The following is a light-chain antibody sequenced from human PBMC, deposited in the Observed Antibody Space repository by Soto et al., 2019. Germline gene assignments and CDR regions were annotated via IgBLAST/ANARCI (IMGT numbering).Light chain of an antibody. V-gene: IGLV2-14*01. J-gene: IGLJ1*01. Sequence: QSVLTQPSSVSGSPGQSITISCTGTISDVGGYNYVSWYQQHPAKAPKLMIYEVNNRPSGVSNRFSGSKSGNTASLTISGLQAEDEADYYCSSYTSSSTFVFRTGTKVTVL. CDR1: ISDVGGYNY. CDR2: EVN. CDR3: SSYTSSSTFV.